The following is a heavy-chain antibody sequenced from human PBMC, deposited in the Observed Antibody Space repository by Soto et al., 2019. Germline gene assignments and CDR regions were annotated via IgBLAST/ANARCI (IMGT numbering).Heavy chain of an antibody. D-gene: IGHD3-10*01. V-gene: IGHV3-64*02. CDR2: ISSNGGST. CDR1: GFTFSSYA. Sequence: AGGSLRLSCAASGFTFSSYAMHWVRQAPGKGREYVSAISSNGGSTYYADSVKGRFTISRDNSKNTLYLQMGSLRAEDMAVYYCARSDSYGSGSPSYYYGMDVWGQGTTVTVSS. CDR3: ARSDSYGSGSPSYYYGMDV. J-gene: IGHJ6*02.